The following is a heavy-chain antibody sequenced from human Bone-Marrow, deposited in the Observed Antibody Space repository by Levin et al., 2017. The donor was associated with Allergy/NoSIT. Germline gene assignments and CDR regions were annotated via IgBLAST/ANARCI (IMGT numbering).Heavy chain of an antibody. Sequence: TLSLTCTVSGDSIHTPQYYWAWIRQSPGKGLEWIGNIFYTGSSTYNPSLQSRVTLSVALSDNRFSLTLTSLTAADTGIYYCARLGLGYCGRPSCYGLDVWGPGTTVSVSS. D-gene: IGHD2-2*01. V-gene: IGHV4-39*01. J-gene: IGHJ6*02. CDR3: ARLGLGYCGRPSCYGLDV. CDR1: GDSIHTPQYY. CDR2: IFYTGSS.